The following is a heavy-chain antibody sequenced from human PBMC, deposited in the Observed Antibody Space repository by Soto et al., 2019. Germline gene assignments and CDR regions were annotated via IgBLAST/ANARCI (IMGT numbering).Heavy chain of an antibody. J-gene: IGHJ5*02. CDR3: ARDVNTALARGWFDP. Sequence: SVKVSCKASGGTLSSFAFNWMRQAPGHGLEWMGGIIPLFGTANYAQKFQGRVTISADESTSTVYMELSSLRSEDTAVYYCARDVNTALARGWFDPWGQGTLVTVSS. CDR1: GGTLSSFA. CDR2: IIPLFGTA. D-gene: IGHD5-18*01. V-gene: IGHV1-69*13.